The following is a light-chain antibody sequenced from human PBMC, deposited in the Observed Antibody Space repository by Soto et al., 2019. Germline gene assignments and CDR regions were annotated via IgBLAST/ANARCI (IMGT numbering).Light chain of an antibody. J-gene: IGKJ2*01. CDR1: QRMSSNY. CDR3: QQYGTVPPRYT. Sequence: ELVLTQSPGTLSLSPGERATLSCRASQRMSSNYLAWYQQKPGQSPRLLIYGTSSRDTGIPDRFSGSGSGTDFTLTISGLEPEDSAVYYCQQYGTVPPRYTFGQGTKLEIK. V-gene: IGKV3-20*01. CDR2: GTS.